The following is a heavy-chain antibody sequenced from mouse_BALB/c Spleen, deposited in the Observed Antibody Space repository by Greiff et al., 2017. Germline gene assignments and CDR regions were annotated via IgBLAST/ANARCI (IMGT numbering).Heavy chain of an antibody. V-gene: IGHV5-9-4*01. CDR3: AKEGLGGYDRGWFAD. CDR1: GFTFSSYA. D-gene: IGHD2-2*01. J-gene: IGHJ3*01. CDR2: ISSGGSYT. Sequence: DVMLVESGGGLVKPGGSLKLSCAASGFTFSSYAMSWVRQSPEKRLEWVAEISSGGSYTYYPDTVTGRFTISRDNAKNTLYLEMSSLRSEDTAMYYCAKEGLGGYDRGWFADWGQGTLVTVSA.